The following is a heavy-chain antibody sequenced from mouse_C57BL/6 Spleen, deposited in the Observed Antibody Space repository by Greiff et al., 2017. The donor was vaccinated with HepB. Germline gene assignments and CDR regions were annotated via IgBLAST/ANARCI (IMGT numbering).Heavy chain of an antibody. V-gene: IGHV1-55*01. Sequence: QVHVKQPGAELVKPGASVKMSCKASGYTFTSYWITWVKQRPGQGLEWIGDIYPGSGSTNYNEKFKSKATLTVDTSSSTAYMQLSSLTSEDSAVYYCAAVVEGYYAMDYWGQGTSVTVSS. CDR2: IYPGSGST. D-gene: IGHD1-1*01. J-gene: IGHJ4*01. CDR3: AAVVEGYYAMDY. CDR1: GYTFTSYW.